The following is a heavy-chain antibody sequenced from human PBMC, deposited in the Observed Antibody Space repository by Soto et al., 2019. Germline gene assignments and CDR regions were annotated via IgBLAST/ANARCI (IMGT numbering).Heavy chain of an antibody. CDR3: ARALGLQYSSGWSPFDY. V-gene: IGHV1-69*01. J-gene: IGHJ4*02. Sequence: VKVSCKASGGTFSSYAISWVRQAPGQGLEWMGGIIPIFGTANYAQKFQGRVTITADESTSTAYMELSSLRSEDTAVYYCARALGLQYSSGWSPFDYWGQGTLVTVSS. D-gene: IGHD6-19*01. CDR2: IIPIFGTA. CDR1: GGTFSSYA.